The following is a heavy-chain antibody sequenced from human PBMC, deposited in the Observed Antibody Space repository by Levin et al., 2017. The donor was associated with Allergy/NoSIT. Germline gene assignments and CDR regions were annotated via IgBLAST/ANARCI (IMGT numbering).Heavy chain of an antibody. D-gene: IGHD2-2*01. CDR3: ARERQDIVVVPAAILGFDP. Sequence: PSETLSLTCTVSGGSISSSSYYWGWIRQPPGKGLEWIGSIYYSGSTYYNPSLKSRVTISVDTSKNQFSLKLSSVTAADTAVYYCARERQDIVVVPAAILGFDPWGQGTLVTVSS. J-gene: IGHJ5*02. CDR2: IYYSGST. V-gene: IGHV4-39*07. CDR1: GGSISSSSYY.